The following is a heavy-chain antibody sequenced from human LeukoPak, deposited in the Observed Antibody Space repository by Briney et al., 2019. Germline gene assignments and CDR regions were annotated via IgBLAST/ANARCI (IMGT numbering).Heavy chain of an antibody. V-gene: IGHV3-30*18. D-gene: IGHD3-22*01. CDR1: GFTFSSYG. J-gene: IGHJ3*02. CDR2: ISYDGSNK. Sequence: PGGSLRLSCAASGFTFSSYGMHWVRQAPGKGLEWVAVISYDGSNKYYADSVKGRFTISRDNSKNTLYLQMNSLRAEDTAVYYCAKETPGYYYGQNDAFVIWAKGQWSPSLQ. CDR3: AKETPGYYYGQNDAFVI.